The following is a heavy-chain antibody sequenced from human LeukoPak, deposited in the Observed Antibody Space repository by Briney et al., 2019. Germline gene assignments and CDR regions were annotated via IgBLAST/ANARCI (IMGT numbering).Heavy chain of an antibody. D-gene: IGHD3-22*01. Sequence: SETLSLPCAVYGESSFSSYYWSWIRQTPGGTLEWIGEISHSGYTNYNPSLKSRVTLSIDTSKNQFSLRLNSVTAADAAVYYCSRQVVGNDYWGQGILVTVSS. CDR1: GESSFSSYY. CDR3: SRQVVGNDY. V-gene: IGHV4-34*01. J-gene: IGHJ4*02. CDR2: ISHSGYT.